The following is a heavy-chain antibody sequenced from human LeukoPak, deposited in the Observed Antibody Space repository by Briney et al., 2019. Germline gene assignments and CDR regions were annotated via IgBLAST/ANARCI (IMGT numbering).Heavy chain of an antibody. CDR2: IYYSGST. CDR1: GGSISSYF. CDR3: ASARLGSGLEGAFDI. J-gene: IGHJ3*02. D-gene: IGHD6-25*01. V-gene: IGHV4-59*01. Sequence: SETLSLTCTVSGGSISSYFWSWIRQPPGKGLEWIGYIYYSGSTNYNPSLKSRVTISVDTSKNQFSLKLSSVTAADTAVYYCASARLGSGLEGAFDIWGQGTMVNVSS.